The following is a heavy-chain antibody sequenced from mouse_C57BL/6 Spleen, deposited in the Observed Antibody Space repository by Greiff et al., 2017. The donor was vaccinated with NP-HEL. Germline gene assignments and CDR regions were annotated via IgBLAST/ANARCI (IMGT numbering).Heavy chain of an antibody. Sequence: EVKVVESGGGLVKPGGSLKLSCAASGFTFSDYGMHWVRQAPEKGLEWVAYISSGSSTIYYADTVKGRFTISRDNAKNTLFLQMTSLRSEDTAMYYCARGGLLRYFDVWGTGTTVTVSS. V-gene: IGHV5-17*01. J-gene: IGHJ1*03. CDR1: GFTFSDYG. CDR2: ISSGSSTI. CDR3: ARGGLLRYFDV. D-gene: IGHD2-3*01.